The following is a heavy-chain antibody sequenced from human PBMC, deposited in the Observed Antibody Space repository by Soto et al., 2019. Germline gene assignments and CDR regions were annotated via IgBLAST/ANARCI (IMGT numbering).Heavy chain of an antibody. CDR3: ASAPGHNSAPGDYRTDV. J-gene: IGHJ6*02. Sequence: EGSLRLSCAASGFILSNYDMHWVRQIKGKGLEWVSAIGPGGDTYYPGSVKGRFTISREDDKNSLYLQMNSLGVGDTAVYYCASAPGHNSAPGDYRTDVWGQATKGPVSS. D-gene: IGHD1-1*01. V-gene: IGHV3-13*01. CDR1: GFILSNYD. CDR2: IGPGGDT.